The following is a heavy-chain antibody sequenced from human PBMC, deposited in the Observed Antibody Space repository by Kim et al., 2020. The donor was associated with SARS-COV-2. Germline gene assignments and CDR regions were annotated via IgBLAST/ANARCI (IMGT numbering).Heavy chain of an antibody. CDR2: ISAYNGNT. CDR1: GYTFTSYG. V-gene: IGHV1-18*04. Sequence: ASVKVSCKASGYTFTSYGISWVRQAPGQGLEWMGWISAYNGNTNYAQKLQGRVTMTTDTSTSTAYMELRSLRSDDTAVYYCARGKIFGVVISNWFDPWGQGTLVTVSS. CDR3: ARGKIFGVVISNWFDP. D-gene: IGHD3-3*01. J-gene: IGHJ5*02.